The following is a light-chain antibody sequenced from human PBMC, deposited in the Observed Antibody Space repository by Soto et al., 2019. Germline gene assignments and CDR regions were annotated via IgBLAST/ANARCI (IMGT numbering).Light chain of an antibody. CDR3: QQYGISPT. J-gene: IGKJ1*01. CDR1: QSVSSSY. CDR2: GAS. V-gene: IGKV3-20*01. Sequence: EIALTQSPGTLSLSPGERATLSCRASQSVSSSYLAWYQQKPGQAPRLLIYGASSRATGIPDRFSGSGSGTDFTLTINRLEPEDSAVYYCQQYGISPTFGQGTKVEIK.